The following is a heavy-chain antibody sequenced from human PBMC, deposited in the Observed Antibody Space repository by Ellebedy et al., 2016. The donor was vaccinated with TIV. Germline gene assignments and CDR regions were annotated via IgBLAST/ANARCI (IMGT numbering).Heavy chain of an antibody. CDR3: ARGPTLGSRFDY. Sequence: MPSETLSLTCAVNNGSISGYYWTWIRQPPGRGLEWIGEINHTGSPNYNPSLKSRVTISVDTSKNQFSLKLSSVTAADTAVYYCARGPTLGSRFDYWGQGTLVTVSS. D-gene: IGHD3-16*01. J-gene: IGHJ4*02. CDR1: NGSISGYY. V-gene: IGHV4-34*01. CDR2: INHTGSP.